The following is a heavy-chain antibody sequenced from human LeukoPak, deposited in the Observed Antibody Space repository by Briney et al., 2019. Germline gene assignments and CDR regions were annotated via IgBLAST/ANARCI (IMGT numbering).Heavy chain of an antibody. CDR2: INPNSGGT. J-gene: IGHJ4*02. Sequence: GASVKVSCKASGYTFTGYYMHWVRQAPGQGLEWMGWINPNSGGTNYAQKFQGRVTMTRDTSISTAYMELSRLRSDDTAVYYCARHPSGYSSGYYYYDYWGQGTLVTVSS. V-gene: IGHV1-2*02. CDR3: ARHPSGYSSGYYYYDY. CDR1: GYTFTGYY. D-gene: IGHD3-22*01.